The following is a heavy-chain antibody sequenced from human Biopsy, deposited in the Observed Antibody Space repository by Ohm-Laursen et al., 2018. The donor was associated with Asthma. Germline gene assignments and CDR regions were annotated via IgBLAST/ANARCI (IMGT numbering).Heavy chain of an antibody. CDR2: INSVFGTT. CDR1: GGTFNTYV. D-gene: IGHD2-2*01. CDR3: ARKAGSCISRTCYSLDF. V-gene: IGHV1-69*01. J-gene: IGHJ4*02. Sequence: SSVKVSCKSLGGTFNTYVIGWARQAPGQGLEWLGGINSVFGTTTYPQKFQDRVTITADDSTSTVYMELSSLRSEDAAVYYCARKAGSCISRTCYSLDFWGQGTLVTVSS.